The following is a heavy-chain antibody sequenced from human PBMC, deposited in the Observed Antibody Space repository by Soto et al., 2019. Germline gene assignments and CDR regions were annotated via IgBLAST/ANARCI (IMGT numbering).Heavy chain of an antibody. J-gene: IGHJ4*02. V-gene: IGHV5-51*01. D-gene: IGHD2-15*01. Sequence: GASLKISCKGSGYSFTSYWIGWVRQMPGKGLEWMGIIYPGDSDTRYSPSFQGKVTISADKSITTAYLQWSSLKAADTAMYYCVGSGTSSGRFSDYWGQGTLVTVSS. CDR2: IYPGDSDT. CDR3: VGSGTSSGRFSDY. CDR1: GYSFTSYW.